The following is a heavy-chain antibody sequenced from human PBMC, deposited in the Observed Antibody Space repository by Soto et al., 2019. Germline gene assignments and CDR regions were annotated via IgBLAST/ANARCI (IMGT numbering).Heavy chain of an antibody. V-gene: IGHV1-2*04. D-gene: IGHD3-22*01. CDR2: INPNSGGT. CDR3: AREDYDSNGYYYRNWFDP. Sequence: ASVKVSCKASGYTFTGYYMHWVRQAPGQGLEWMGWINPNSGGTNYAQKFQGWVTMTRDTSISTAYMELSRLRSDDTAVYYCAREDYDSNGYYYRNWFDPWRHGTLVTVS. CDR1: GYTFTGYY. J-gene: IGHJ5*02.